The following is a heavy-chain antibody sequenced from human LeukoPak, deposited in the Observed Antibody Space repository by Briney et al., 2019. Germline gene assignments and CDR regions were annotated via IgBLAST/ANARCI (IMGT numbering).Heavy chain of an antibody. CDR1: GFSFDTHW. Sequence: GGSLRLSCEASGFSFDTHWMNWVRQFPGGGLERVANIKPDGSAEYYLDSVKGRFSISRDNVKNLVYLQLNSLRTEDTAVYYCSGRSGFSSIYWGQGTLVTVSS. V-gene: IGHV3-7*01. CDR2: IKPDGSAE. J-gene: IGHJ4*02. CDR3: SGRSGFSSIY. D-gene: IGHD2-2*01.